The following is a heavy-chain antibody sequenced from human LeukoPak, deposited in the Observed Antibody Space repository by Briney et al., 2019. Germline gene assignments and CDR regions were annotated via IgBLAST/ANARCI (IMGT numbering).Heavy chain of an antibody. Sequence: PSETLSLPRAVSGHSLSTGYYWGWIRQPPGKGLEWIGSTSHNRGTYYNPSLKSRVTISMDTSKNQISLRLTSVTAADTAVYYCASYYASGVSAYNYYGMDVWGKGTTVTVSS. CDR1: GHSLSTGYY. CDR3: ASYYASGVSAYNYYGMDV. D-gene: IGHD3-10*01. CDR2: TSHNRGT. J-gene: IGHJ6*04. V-gene: IGHV4-38-2*01.